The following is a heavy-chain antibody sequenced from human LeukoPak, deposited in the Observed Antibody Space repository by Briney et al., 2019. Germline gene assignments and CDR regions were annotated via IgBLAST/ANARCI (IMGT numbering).Heavy chain of an antibody. V-gene: IGHV4-39*07. D-gene: IGHD3-22*01. CDR2: IYNSGST. Sequence: SETLSLTCPVSGGSISSSSHYWGWIRQPPGKGLEWIGSIYNSGSTYYNPSLKSRVTISVDTSKNQFSLKLSSVTAADTAVYYCARDRRSSSGYYAFDYWGQGTLVTVSS. CDR1: GGSISSSSHY. CDR3: ARDRRSSSGYYAFDY. J-gene: IGHJ4*02.